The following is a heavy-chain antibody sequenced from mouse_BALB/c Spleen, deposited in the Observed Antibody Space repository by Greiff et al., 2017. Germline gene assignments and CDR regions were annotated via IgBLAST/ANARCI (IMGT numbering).Heavy chain of an antibody. J-gene: IGHJ3*01. CDR2: IWGDGST. CDR3: ARDGGYDYDGAWFAY. D-gene: IGHD2-4*01. CDR1: GFSLTGYG. Sequence: VKVVESGPGLVAPSQSLSITCTVSGFSLTGYGVNWVRQPPGKGLEWLGMIWGDGSTDYNSALKSRLSISKDNSKSQVFLKMNSLQTDDTARYYCARDGGYDYDGAWFAYWGQGTLVTVSA. V-gene: IGHV2-6-7*01.